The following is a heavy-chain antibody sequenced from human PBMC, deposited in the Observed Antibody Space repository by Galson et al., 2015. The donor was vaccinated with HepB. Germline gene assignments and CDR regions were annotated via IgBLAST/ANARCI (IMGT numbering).Heavy chain of an antibody. J-gene: IGHJ4*02. Sequence: FLRLSCAASGYTFSSYGTHWVRQAPGKGLEWVAIIWYDGSNKYYADSVEGRFIISRDNSKNTLYLQMNSLRAEDTAVYYCARDRGYWTELDYWGQGTLVTVSS. CDR1: GYTFSSYG. CDR2: IWYDGSNK. D-gene: IGHD3-22*01. CDR3: ARDRGYWTELDY. V-gene: IGHV3-33*01.